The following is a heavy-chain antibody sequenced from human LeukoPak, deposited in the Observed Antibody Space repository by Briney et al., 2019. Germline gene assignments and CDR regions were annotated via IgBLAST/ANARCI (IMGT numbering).Heavy chain of an antibody. CDR1: GYSFTSYW. V-gene: IGHV5-51*01. J-gene: IGHJ3*02. CDR2: IYPGDSDT. Sequence: GESLKISCKGSGYSFTSYWIGWVRQMPGKGLEWMGIIYPGDSDTRYSPSFQGQVTISADKSISTAYLQWSSLKASDTAMYYCAGPQERKRDGYNYPDAFDIWGQGTMVTVSS. CDR3: AGPQERKRDGYNYPDAFDI. D-gene: IGHD5-24*01.